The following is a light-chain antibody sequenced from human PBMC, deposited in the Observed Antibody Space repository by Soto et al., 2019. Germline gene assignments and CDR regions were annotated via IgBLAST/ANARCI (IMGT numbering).Light chain of an antibody. CDR1: HNVDNW. Sequence: DIEMTQSPSSLFASVGDRVTITCRASHNVDNWVAWYQQKPEKAPKSLIYAASSLHSGVPLRFSGSGSGALFTLTISNLQPEDFATYSCQQYVSYPRTFGQGTKVEIK. CDR2: AAS. V-gene: IGKV1D-16*01. J-gene: IGKJ1*01. CDR3: QQYVSYPRT.